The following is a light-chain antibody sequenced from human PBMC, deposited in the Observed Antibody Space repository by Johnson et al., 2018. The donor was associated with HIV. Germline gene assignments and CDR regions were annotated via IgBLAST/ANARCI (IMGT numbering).Light chain of an antibody. CDR1: SSNIGNNY. J-gene: IGLJ1*01. CDR2: END. V-gene: IGLV1-51*02. Sequence: QSVLTQPPSVSAAPGQKVTISCSGSSSNIGNNYVSWYQQLPGTAPKFFIYENDKRPSGIPDRFSGSKSGTSATLGITGLQTGDEADYYCGTWDSSLSVNVFGPGTKVTVL. CDR3: GTWDSSLSVNV.